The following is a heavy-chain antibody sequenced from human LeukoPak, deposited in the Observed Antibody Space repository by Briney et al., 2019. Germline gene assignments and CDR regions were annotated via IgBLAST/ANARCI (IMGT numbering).Heavy chain of an antibody. CDR1: GFTFGDYT. Sequence: PGGSLRLSCTASGFTFGDYTMSWVRQAPGKGLEWVGFIRIKAYGGTAEYAASVKGRFTISRDDSKSIAYLQMNSLKTEDTAVYYCTRRTGYNDYWGQGTLVTVSS. CDR3: TRRTGYNDY. D-gene: IGHD1-14*01. V-gene: IGHV3-49*04. CDR2: IRIKAYGGTA. J-gene: IGHJ4*02.